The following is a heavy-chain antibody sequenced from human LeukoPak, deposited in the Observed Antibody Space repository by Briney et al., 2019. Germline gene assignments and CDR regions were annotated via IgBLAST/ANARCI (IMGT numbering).Heavy chain of an antibody. V-gene: IGHV4-31*03. CDR2: MFYSGTT. Sequence: PSETLSRTCTVSGGSISSGGYYWSWIRQHPGKGLEWIGYMFYSGTTYYDPSLKSRVTMSIDMSENQFSLKLTSVTAADTGVYHCARSLGSGSYSYSFDYWGQGTLVTVSS. CDR1: GGSISSGGYY. J-gene: IGHJ4*02. D-gene: IGHD1-26*01. CDR3: ARSLGSGSYSYSFDY.